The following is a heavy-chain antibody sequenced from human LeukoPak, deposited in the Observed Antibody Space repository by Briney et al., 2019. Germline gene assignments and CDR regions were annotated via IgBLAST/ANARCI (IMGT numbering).Heavy chain of an antibody. CDR2: IYYSGST. J-gene: IGHJ5*02. D-gene: IGHD3-10*01. CDR3: ARRRDLWFGEFRGANWFDP. Sequence: PSETLSLTCTVYGGSISSSSYYWGWIRQPPGKGLEWIGSIYYSGSTYYNPSLKSRVTISVGTSKNQFSLKLSSVTAADTAVYYCARRRDLWFGEFRGANWFDPWGQGTLVTVSS. CDR1: GGSISSSSYY. V-gene: IGHV4-39*07.